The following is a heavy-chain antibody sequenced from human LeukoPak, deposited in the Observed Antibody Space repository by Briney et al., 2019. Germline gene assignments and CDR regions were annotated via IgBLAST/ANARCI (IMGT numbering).Heavy chain of an antibody. J-gene: IGHJ4*02. CDR3: VRSGSYFSK. CDR1: GFIFSSHW. CDR2: MNLDGNDK. Sequence: AGGSLRLSCAASGFIFSSHWMSWVRQAPGKGLEGVANMNLDGNDKNYVDSVKGRFTISRDNAKNSLYLQMNSLRAEDTAMYYCVRSGSYFSKWGQGTLVTVSS. D-gene: IGHD1-26*01. V-gene: IGHV3-7*01.